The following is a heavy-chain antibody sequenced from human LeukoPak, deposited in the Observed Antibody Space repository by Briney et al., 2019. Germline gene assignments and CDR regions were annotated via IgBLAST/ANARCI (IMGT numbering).Heavy chain of an antibody. CDR1: GFTFSNAW. CDR2: IKSKTDGGTI. Sequence: GGSLRLSCAAFGFTFSNAWMNWVRRSPGKGLEWVGRIKSKTDGGTIDYGAPVKGRFTISRDDSKNTLFLQMNSLKTEDTAMYHCTTGVRDSSGYYNFDYWGQGTLVTVSS. D-gene: IGHD3-22*01. J-gene: IGHJ4*02. V-gene: IGHV3-15*01. CDR3: TTGVRDSSGYYNFDY.